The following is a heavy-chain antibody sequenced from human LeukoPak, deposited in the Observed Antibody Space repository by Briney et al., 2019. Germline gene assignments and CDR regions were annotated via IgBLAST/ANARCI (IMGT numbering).Heavy chain of an antibody. Sequence: PVKVSCKASGGTFSSYAISWVRQAPGQGLEWMGRIIPILGIANYAQKFQGRVTITADKSTSTAYMELSSLRSEDTAVYYCARGHSWNWDYWGQGTLVTVSS. CDR3: ARGHSWNWDY. D-gene: IGHD1-7*01. CDR2: IIPILGIA. V-gene: IGHV1-69*04. J-gene: IGHJ4*02. CDR1: GGTFSSYA.